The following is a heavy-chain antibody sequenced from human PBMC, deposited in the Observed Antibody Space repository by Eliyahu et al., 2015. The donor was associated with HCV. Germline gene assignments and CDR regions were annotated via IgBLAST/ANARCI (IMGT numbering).Heavy chain of an antibody. Sequence: EVQLVQSGAEVKKPGESLRISCKGSGYSFTSFWISWVRQMPGKGLEWMGRIDPSDSYSSYSPSFQGHVTISADKSISTAYLQWSSLEAADTGMFYCARHEVAGDWYFDLWGRGTLVTVSS. CDR3: ARHEVAGDWYFDL. D-gene: IGHD3-10*01. V-gene: IGHV5-10-1*03. CDR1: GYSFTSFW. CDR2: IDPSDSYS. J-gene: IGHJ2*01.